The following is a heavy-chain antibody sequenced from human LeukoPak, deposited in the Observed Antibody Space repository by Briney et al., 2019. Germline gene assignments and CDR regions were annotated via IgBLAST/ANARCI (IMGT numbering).Heavy chain of an antibody. V-gene: IGHV3-21*01. CDR2: FSSISTYT. Sequence: GGSLRLSCAASGFIFSNYGMIWVRQAPGKGPEWVPSFSSISTYTHYADSVKGRFIISRDNSKNTVYLQMNSLRAEDTALYYCAKDDTLTTREPGGPFDYRGQGTLVTVSS. CDR1: GFIFSNYG. D-gene: IGHD4-17*01. CDR3: AKDDTLTTREPGGPFDY. J-gene: IGHJ4*01.